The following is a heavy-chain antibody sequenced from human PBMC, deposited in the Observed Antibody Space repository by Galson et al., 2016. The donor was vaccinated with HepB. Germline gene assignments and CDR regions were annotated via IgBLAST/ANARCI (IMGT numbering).Heavy chain of an antibody. Sequence: SAYTFTGYGISWVRQAPGQGLEWMGWISAYNGDTKYAQKFQGRVTMTTDTSTSTAYMELRSLRSDDTAVYYCARYRAATAYSDFWGQGTLVTVSS. CDR3: ARYRAATAYSDF. D-gene: IGHD6-25*01. CDR1: AYTFTGYG. V-gene: IGHV1-18*01. J-gene: IGHJ4*02. CDR2: ISAYNGDT.